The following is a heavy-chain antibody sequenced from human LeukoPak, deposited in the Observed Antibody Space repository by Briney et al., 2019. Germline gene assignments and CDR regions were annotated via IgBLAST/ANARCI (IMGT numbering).Heavy chain of an antibody. CDR1: GGSISSYY. V-gene: IGHV4-4*07. J-gene: IGHJ5*02. CDR2: IHTSGST. CDR3: ARDAGYCSSTSCYLNWFDP. Sequence: SETLSLTCTVSGGSISSYYWSWIRQPAGKGLEWIGRIHTSGSTNYNPSLKSRVTMSVDTSKNQFSLKLSSVTAADTAVYYCARDAGYCSSTSCYLNWFDPWGQGTLVTVSS. D-gene: IGHD2-2*03.